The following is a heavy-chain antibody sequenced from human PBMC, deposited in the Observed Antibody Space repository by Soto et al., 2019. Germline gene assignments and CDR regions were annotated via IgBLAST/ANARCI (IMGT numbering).Heavy chain of an antibody. Sequence: ASVKVSCKASGGTFSSYAISWVRQAPGQGLEWMGGIIPIFGTANYAQKFQGRVTITADESTSTAYMELSSLRSEDTAVYYCARDESRPVDYYGSGSYYMNYGMDVWGQGTTVTVSS. CDR2: IIPIFGTA. CDR3: ARDESRPVDYYGSGSYYMNYGMDV. CDR1: GGTFSSYA. V-gene: IGHV1-69*13. D-gene: IGHD3-10*01. J-gene: IGHJ6*02.